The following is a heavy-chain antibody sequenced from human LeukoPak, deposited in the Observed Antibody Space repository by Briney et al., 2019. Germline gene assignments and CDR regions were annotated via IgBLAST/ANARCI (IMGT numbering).Heavy chain of an antibody. CDR1: GGSFSGYC. V-gene: IGHV4-34*01. D-gene: IGHD2/OR15-2a*01. CDR2: INHSGST. Sequence: PSETLSLTCAVYGGSFSGYCWSWIRQPPGEGLEWIGEINHSGSTNYNPSLKSRVTISVDTSKNQFSLKLSSVTAADTAVYYCARDGPIVTDNFDYWGQGTLVTVSS. J-gene: IGHJ4*02. CDR3: ARDGPIVTDNFDY.